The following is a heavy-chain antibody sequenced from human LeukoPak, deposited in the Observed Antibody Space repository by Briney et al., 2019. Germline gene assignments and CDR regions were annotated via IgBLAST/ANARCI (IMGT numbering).Heavy chain of an antibody. CDR3: ARDLPNWFGSGSEMDY. CDR2: INAGNGNT. J-gene: IGHJ4*02. Sequence: ASVKVSCKASGYTFTSYAMHWVRQAPGQRLEWMGWINAGNGNTKYSQKFQGRVTITRGTSASTAYMELSSLRSEDTAVYYCARDLPNWFGSGSEMDYWGQGTLVTVSS. CDR1: GYTFTSYA. D-gene: IGHD3-10*01. V-gene: IGHV1-3*01.